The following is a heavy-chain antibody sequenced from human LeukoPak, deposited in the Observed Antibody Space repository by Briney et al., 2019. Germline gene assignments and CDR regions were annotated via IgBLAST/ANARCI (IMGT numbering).Heavy chain of an antibody. Sequence: SVKVSCKASGGTFSSYAISWVRQAPGQGLEWMGGISPIFGTANYAQKFQGRVTITTDESTSTAYMELSSLRSEDTAVYYCARVHSSLRYFDWLYPGGGYFDYWGQGTLVTVSS. CDR3: ARVHSSLRYFDWLYPGGGYFDY. CDR2: ISPIFGTA. CDR1: GGTFSSYA. J-gene: IGHJ4*02. D-gene: IGHD3-9*01. V-gene: IGHV1-69*05.